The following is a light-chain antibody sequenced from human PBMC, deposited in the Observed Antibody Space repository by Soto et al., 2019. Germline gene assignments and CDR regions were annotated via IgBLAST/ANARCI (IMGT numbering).Light chain of an antibody. CDR1: QSIANW. Sequence: DIQMTQSPSTLSASVGDRVSITCRASQSIANWVAWYQQKPGKAPKLLIYDVFNLENGVPSRFTGCGSGTEFTLTISSLQPDDFATYYCQQYESHPSYSFGQGTKLEIK. CDR3: QQYESHPSYS. CDR2: DVF. V-gene: IGKV1-5*01. J-gene: IGKJ2*03.